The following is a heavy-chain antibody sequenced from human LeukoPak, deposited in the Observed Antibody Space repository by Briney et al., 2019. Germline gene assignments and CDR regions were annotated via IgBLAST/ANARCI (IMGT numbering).Heavy chain of an antibody. J-gene: IGHJ5*02. CDR2: IDYRGST. CDR1: GGSISSDY. V-gene: IGHV4-59*01. Sequence: SETLSLTCTVSGGSISSDYWSWIRQPPGKGLEWIGYIDYRGSTNYNPSLKSRVTISVDTSKNQFSLKLSSVTAADTAVYYCARAVLYHYDSSGYYCNWFDPWGXXTLVTVSS. CDR3: ARAVLYHYDSSGYYCNWFDP. D-gene: IGHD3-22*01.